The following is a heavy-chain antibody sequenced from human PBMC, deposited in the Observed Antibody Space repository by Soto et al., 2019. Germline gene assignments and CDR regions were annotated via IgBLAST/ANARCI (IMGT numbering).Heavy chain of an antibody. Sequence: GGSLRLSCAASGFTFSSYGMHWVRQAPGKGLEWVAVIWYDGSNKYYADSVKGRFTISRDNSKNTLYLQMNSLRAEDTAVYYCARDSVGATHYYYYYGMDVWGQGTTVTVSS. CDR1: GFTFSSYG. D-gene: IGHD1-26*01. V-gene: IGHV3-33*01. CDR2: IWYDGSNK. J-gene: IGHJ6*02. CDR3: ARDSVGATHYYYYYGMDV.